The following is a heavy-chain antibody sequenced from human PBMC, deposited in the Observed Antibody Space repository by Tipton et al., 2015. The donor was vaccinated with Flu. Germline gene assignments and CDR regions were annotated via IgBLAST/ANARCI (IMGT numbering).Heavy chain of an antibody. D-gene: IGHD5-24*01. V-gene: IGHV4-38-2*02. CDR3: ARGDGYNFDY. CDR2: IYRSGST. Sequence: GSLRLSCTVSGYSISSGFYWGWIRQPPGKGLEWIGNIYRSGSTFYNPSLKSRVTISVDTSKNQFSLKLSSVTAADTAVYYCARGDGYNFDYWGQGTLVTVSS. CDR1: GYSISSGFY. J-gene: IGHJ4*02.